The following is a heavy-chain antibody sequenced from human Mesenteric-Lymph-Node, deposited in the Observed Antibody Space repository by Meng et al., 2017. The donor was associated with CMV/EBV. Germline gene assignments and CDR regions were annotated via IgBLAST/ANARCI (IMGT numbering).Heavy chain of an antibody. Sequence: GESLKISCAASGFALGRRGMHWVRQAPGKGLEWVSFIRYDGSGKYYGDSVKGRFTISRDNSKNTLYLQMNSLRTEDTAVYYCAKETIPVTVVILDAFEIWGQGIMVTVSS. D-gene: IGHD2/OR15-2a*01. CDR3: AKETIPVTVVILDAFEI. V-gene: IGHV3-30*02. J-gene: IGHJ3*02. CDR2: IRYDGSGK. CDR1: GFALGRRG.